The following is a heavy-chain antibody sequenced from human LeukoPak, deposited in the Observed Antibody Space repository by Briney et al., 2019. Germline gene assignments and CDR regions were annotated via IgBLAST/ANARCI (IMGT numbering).Heavy chain of an antibody. Sequence: GGSLRLSCVASGFTFSRYAMSWVRQAPGKGLEWVSAISGSANSTYYAASVKGRFTISRDNSKNTLYLQMNSLRTEDTAVYYCARKDDYGDYTDYWGQGTLVTVSS. D-gene: IGHD3-16*01. J-gene: IGHJ4*02. CDR2: ISGSANST. CDR1: GFTFSRYA. CDR3: ARKDDYGDYTDY. V-gene: IGHV3-23*01.